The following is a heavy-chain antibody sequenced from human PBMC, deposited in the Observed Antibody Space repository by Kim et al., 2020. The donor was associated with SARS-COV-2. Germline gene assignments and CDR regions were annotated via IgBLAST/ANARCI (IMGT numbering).Heavy chain of an antibody. CDR2: SIPILGIA. V-gene: IGHV1-69*04. D-gene: IGHD3-22*01. Sequence: SVKVSCKASGGTFSSYAISWVRQAPGQGLEWMGRSIPILGIANYAQKFQGRVTITADKSTSTAYMELSSLRSEDTAVYYCARDLVYYDSSGSWFDPWGQ. J-gene: IGHJ5*02. CDR3: ARDLVYYDSSGSWFDP. CDR1: GGTFSSYA.